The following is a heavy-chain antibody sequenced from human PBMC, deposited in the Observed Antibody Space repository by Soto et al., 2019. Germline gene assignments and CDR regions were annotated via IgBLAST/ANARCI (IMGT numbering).Heavy chain of an antibody. CDR2: ISYDGSNK. J-gene: IGHJ4*02. V-gene: IGHV3-30-3*01. Sequence: PGGSLRLSCAASGFTFSSYAMHWVRQAPGKGLEWVAVISYDGSNKYYADSVKGRFTISRDNSKNTLYLQMNSLRAEDTAVYYCARESPSPGYSYGYRLVYWGQGTLVTVSS. D-gene: IGHD5-18*01. CDR1: GFTFSSYA. CDR3: ARESPSPGYSYGYRLVY.